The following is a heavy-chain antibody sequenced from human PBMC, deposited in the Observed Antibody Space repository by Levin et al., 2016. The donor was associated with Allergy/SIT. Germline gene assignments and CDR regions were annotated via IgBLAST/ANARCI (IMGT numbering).Heavy chain of an antibody. D-gene: IGHD3-9*01. CDR3: ARDLLTDY. CDR2: ISSSSSTI. Sequence: GESLKISCAASGFTFSTCSMHWVRQAPGKGLEWLAYISSSSSTIYYADSVKGRFTSSRDNAKNSLYLQMNSLRDEDTAVYYCARDLLTDYWGQGTLVTVTS. V-gene: IGHV3-48*02. J-gene: IGHJ4*02. CDR1: GFTFSTCS.